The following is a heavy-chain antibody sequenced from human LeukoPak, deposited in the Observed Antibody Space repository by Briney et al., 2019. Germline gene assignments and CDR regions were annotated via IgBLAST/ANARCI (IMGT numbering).Heavy chain of an antibody. Sequence: PGGSLRLPCAASGFTFTKYWMAWVRQAPAKGLEWVASIHQDGSETHSIDSGRFTISRDNAKNSLYLQMNSLRDEDTAVYYCANTVGHYSHNWGQGTLVTVSS. CDR1: GFTFTKYW. CDR3: ANTVGHYSHN. CDR2: IHQDGSET. D-gene: IGHD4-11*01. V-gene: IGHV3-7*05. J-gene: IGHJ4*02.